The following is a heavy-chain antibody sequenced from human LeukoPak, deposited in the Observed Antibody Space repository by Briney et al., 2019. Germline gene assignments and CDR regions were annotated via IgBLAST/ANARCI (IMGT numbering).Heavy chain of an antibody. D-gene: IGHD3-16*01. CDR2: IYSGGST. CDR3: ARDGAHDAFDI. CDR1: GFTVSSNY. Sequence: GGSLRLSCAASGFTVSSNYMSWVRQAPGKGLEWVSVIYSGGSTYYADSVKGRFTISRDNSKNTLYLQMNSLRAEDTAVYYCARDGAHDAFDIWGQGTMVTVSS. J-gene: IGHJ3*02. V-gene: IGHV3-66*01.